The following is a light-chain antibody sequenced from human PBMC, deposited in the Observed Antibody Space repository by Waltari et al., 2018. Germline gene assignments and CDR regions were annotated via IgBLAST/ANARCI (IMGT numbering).Light chain of an antibody. Sequence: IQMTQPPSTLSASVGKKAPISCRASQSVGTWLAWYQQKPGKAPKLLIYMASSLESGVPSRFSGSGSGTEFTLTISGLQPDDFATYSCQQYSSFSTFGQGTKV. CDR1: QSVGTW. CDR3: QQYSSFST. CDR2: MAS. J-gene: IGKJ2*01. V-gene: IGKV1-5*03.